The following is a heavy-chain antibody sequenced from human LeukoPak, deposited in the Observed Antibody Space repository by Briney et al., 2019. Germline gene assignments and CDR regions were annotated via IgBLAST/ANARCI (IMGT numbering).Heavy chain of an antibody. V-gene: IGHV4-61*02. CDR2: IYTSGST. J-gene: IGHJ6*03. CDR1: GGSISSGSYY. CDR3: ARAPILRFLEWFPPPVYMDV. Sequence: PSETLSLTCTVSGGSISSGSYYWSWIRQPPGKGLEWIGRIYTSGSTNYNPSLKRRVTISVDTSKNQFSLKLSSVTAADTAVYYCARAPILRFLEWFPPPVYMDVWGKGTTVTVSS. D-gene: IGHD3-3*01.